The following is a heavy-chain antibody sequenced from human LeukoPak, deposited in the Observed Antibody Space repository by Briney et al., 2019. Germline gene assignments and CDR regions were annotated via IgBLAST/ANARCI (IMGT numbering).Heavy chain of an antibody. CDR1: GFSFSNYG. J-gene: IGHJ4*02. V-gene: IGHV3-30*02. CDR3: AKVRAATTFLVDY. CDR2: IRYDGSNK. Sequence: AGGSLRLSCEASGFSFSNYGMHWVRRAPGKGLEWVAFIRYDGSNKNYADSVKGRFTISRDNSKKTLYLEMNSLRAEDTAVYYCAKVRAATTFLVDYWGQGTLVTVSS. D-gene: IGHD1/OR15-1a*01.